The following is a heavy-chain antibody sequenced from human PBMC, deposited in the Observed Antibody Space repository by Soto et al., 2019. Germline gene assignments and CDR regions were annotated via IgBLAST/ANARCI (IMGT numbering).Heavy chain of an antibody. Sequence: SETLSLTCAVSSGSISSSNWWSWVRQPPGKGLEWIGEIYHSGSTNYNPSLKSRVTISVDKSKNQFSLKLSSVTAADTAVYYCARVAGAGHYYFDYWGQGTLVTAPQ. D-gene: IGHD6-13*01. J-gene: IGHJ4*02. CDR2: IYHSGST. CDR3: ARVAGAGHYYFDY. CDR1: SGSISSSNW. V-gene: IGHV4-4*02.